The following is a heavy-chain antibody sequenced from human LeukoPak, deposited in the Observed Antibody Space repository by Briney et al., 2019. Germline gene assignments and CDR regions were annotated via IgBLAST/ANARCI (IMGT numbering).Heavy chain of an antibody. Sequence: QTGGSPRLSCAASGFTFSSYGMHRVRQAPGKGLEWVAVISYDGSNKYYADSVKGRFTISRDNSKNTLYLQMNSLRAEDTAVYYCAKDLDRDYYFDYWGQGTLVTVSS. CDR2: ISYDGSNK. V-gene: IGHV3-30*18. J-gene: IGHJ4*02. D-gene: IGHD1-1*01. CDR1: GFTFSSYG. CDR3: AKDLDRDYYFDY.